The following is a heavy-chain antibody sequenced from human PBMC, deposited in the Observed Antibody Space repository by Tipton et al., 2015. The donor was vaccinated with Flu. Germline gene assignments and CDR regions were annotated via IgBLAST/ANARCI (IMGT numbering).Heavy chain of an antibody. CDR3: TRVADDIWD. Sequence: AASGFTFSNYWMHWVRQAPGKGLVWVSRINGDGSDTTYADSVKGRFTISRDNAKNTLYLQMNSLRAEDTAVYYCTRVADDIWDWGQGTLVTVSS. D-gene: IGHD3/OR15-3a*01. CDR1: GFTFSNYW. J-gene: IGHJ4*02. V-gene: IGHV3-74*01. CDR2: INGDGSDT.